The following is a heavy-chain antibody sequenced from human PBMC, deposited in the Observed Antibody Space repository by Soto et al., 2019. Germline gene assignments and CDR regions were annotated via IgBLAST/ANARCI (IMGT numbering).Heavy chain of an antibody. J-gene: IGHJ4*02. CDR2: INGRGST. CDR3: ARQGDSTMAIFDY. Sequence: QVQLQQWGAGLLKSSETLSLTCAVYGGSFSGGYWSWIRQPPGKGLEWIGEINGRGSTKYNPSLKSRVSMSVDPSKNQFSLKLTSVTAADTAVYYCARQGDSTMAIFDYWGQGGLVTVSS. V-gene: IGHV4-34*01. D-gene: IGHD5-18*01. CDR1: GGSFSGGY.